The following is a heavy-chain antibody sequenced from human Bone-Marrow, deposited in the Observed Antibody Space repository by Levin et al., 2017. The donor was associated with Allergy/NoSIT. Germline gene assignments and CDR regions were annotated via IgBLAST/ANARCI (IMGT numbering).Heavy chain of an antibody. D-gene: IGHD3-22*01. Sequence: GGSLRLSCAASGFTFTLYGMHWVRQAPGKGLEWVSFISYGGDNKYFADSVKGRFTISRDNSKNTLYLQMNSLRAEDTAIYYCAKDRPQATGYYDSSGSLDYWGRGTLVTVSS. V-gene: IGHV3-30*18. CDR2: ISYGGDNK. CDR1: GFTFTLYG. CDR3: AKDRPQATGYYDSSGSLDY. J-gene: IGHJ4*02.